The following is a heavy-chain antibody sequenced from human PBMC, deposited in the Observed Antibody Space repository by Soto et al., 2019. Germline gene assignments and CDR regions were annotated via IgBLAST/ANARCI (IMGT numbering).Heavy chain of an antibody. CDR1: GYTFTGYY. Sequence: ASVKVSCKASGYTFTGYYMHWVRQAPGQGLEWMGWINPNSGGTNYAQKFQGWVTMTRDTSISTAYMELSRLRSDDTAVYYCARGETGGSRSWTVYYYGMDVWGQGTTVTVSS. V-gene: IGHV1-2*04. J-gene: IGHJ6*02. CDR2: INPNSGGT. D-gene: IGHD6-13*01. CDR3: ARGETGGSRSWTVYYYGMDV.